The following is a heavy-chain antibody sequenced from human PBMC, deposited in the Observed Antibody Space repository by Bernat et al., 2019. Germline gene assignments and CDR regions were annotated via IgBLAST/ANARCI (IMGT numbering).Heavy chain of an antibody. J-gene: IGHJ4*02. CDR3: ARDTARRGIAAAGIVLIY. V-gene: IGHV3-30-3*01. CDR1: GFTFSSYA. CDR2: ISYDGSNK. Sequence: QVQLVESGGGVVQPGRSLRLSCAASGFTFSSYAMHWVRQAPGKGLEWVAVISYDGSNKYYADSVKGRFTISRDNSKNTLYLQMNSQRAEDTAVYYCARDTARRGIAAAGIVLIYWGQGTLVTVSS. D-gene: IGHD6-13*01.